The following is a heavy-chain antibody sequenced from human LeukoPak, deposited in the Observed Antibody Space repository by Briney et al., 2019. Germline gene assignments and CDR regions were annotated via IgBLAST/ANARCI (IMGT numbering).Heavy chain of an antibody. V-gene: IGHV3-7*01. CDR1: GFTFSSYS. CDR2: IKQDGSEK. J-gene: IGHJ3*02. Sequence: PGGSLRLSCAASGFTFSSYSMNWVRQAPGKGLEWVANIKQDGSEKYYVDSVKGRFTISRDNAKNSLYLQMNSLRAEDTAVYYCARDGSVGATRGVNAFDIWGQGTMVTVSS. CDR3: ARDGSVGATRGVNAFDI. D-gene: IGHD1-26*01.